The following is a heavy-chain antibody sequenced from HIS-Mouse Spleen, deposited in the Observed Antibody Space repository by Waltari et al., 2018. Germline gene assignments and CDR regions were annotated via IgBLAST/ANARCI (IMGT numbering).Heavy chain of an antibody. CDR3: TLRLAD. Sequence: EVQLVESGGGLVKPGGSLRLSCAASGFTFSNAWMSCVREAAGKGLWGGCSIKRKTDGGRTDYAEPGKGRFTISRDDSKNTLYLQMNSLKTEDTAVYYCTLRLADWGQGTLVTVSS. CDR2: IKRKTDGGRT. CDR1: GFTFSNAW. V-gene: IGHV3-15*01. J-gene: IGHJ4*02. D-gene: IGHD6-6*01.